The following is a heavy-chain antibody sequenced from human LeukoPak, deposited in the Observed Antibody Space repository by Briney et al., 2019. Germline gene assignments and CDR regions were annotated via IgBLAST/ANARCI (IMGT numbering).Heavy chain of an antibody. V-gene: IGHV3-23*01. Sequence: GGSLRLSCAASGFIFSSYAMSWVRQTPGKGLECVSTICGSGGSTYYADSVKGRFTISRDNSKNTLYLQMNTLRAEDTAIYFCARDREWLRPQDYWGQGTLVTVSS. D-gene: IGHD5-12*01. CDR1: GFIFSSYA. CDR2: ICGSGGST. CDR3: ARDREWLRPQDY. J-gene: IGHJ4*02.